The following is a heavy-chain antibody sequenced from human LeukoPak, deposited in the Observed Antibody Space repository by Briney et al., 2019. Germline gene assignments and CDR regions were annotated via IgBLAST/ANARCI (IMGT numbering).Heavy chain of an antibody. CDR2: IYYSGST. D-gene: IGHD2-2*01. CDR3: ARRSSTSHGAFDI. CDR1: GGSISSSSYY. Sequence: SSETLSLTCTASGGSISSSSYYWGWIRQPPGKGLEWIGYIYYSGSTYYNPSLKSRVTISVDTSKNQFSLKLSSVTAADTAVYYCARRSSTSHGAFDIWGQGTMVTVSS. V-gene: IGHV4-30-4*08. J-gene: IGHJ3*02.